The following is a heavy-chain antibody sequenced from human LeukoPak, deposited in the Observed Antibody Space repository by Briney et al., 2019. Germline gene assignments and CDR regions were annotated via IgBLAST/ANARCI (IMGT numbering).Heavy chain of an antibody. CDR3: VRGVPVTPGIDY. CDR2: VCTGESTI. CDR1: GFTFSNYC. J-gene: IGHJ4*02. D-gene: IGHD2-2*01. V-gene: IGHV3-74*01. Sequence: GGSLRLSCAASGFTFSNYCMHWVRQPPGKGLVWVSQVCTGESTIKSADSVKGRFTISRDNAKNTLYLQMSSLRVEDTAVYYCVRGVPVTPGIDYWGQGTLVSVSS.